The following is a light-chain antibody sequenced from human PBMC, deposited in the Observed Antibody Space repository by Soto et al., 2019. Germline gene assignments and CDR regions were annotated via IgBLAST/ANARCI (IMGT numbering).Light chain of an antibody. V-gene: IGLV2-11*01. CDR3: CSYAGSYTWV. CDR1: SSDVGGYNY. J-gene: IGLJ2*01. CDR2: DVS. Sequence: QSALTQPRSVSWSPGQSVTISCTGTSSDVGGYNYVSWYQQHPGKAPKLMIYDVSERPSGVPDRFSGSKSGNTASLTISGLQAEDEADYYCCSYAGSYTWVFGGGTKLTVL.